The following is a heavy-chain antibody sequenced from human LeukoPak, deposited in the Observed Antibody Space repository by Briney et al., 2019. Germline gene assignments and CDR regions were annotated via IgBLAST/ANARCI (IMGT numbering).Heavy chain of an antibody. J-gene: IGHJ6*03. Sequence: SETLSLTCTVSGGSIMSYYWTWIRQPAGKGLEWIGRIYTSGSTNYNPSLKSRVTMSVDTSKNQFSLKLSSVTAAGTAVYYCARGQVVLRYFDWLKALHYYYMDVWGKGTTVTVSS. CDR2: IYTSGST. V-gene: IGHV4-4*07. CDR3: ARGQVVLRYFDWLKALHYYYMDV. CDR1: GGSIMSYY. D-gene: IGHD3-9*01.